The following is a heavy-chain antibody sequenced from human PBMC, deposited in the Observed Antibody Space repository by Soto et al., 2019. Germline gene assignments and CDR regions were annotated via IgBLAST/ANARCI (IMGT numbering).Heavy chain of an antibody. CDR3: TRWGGDPPTLDY. CDR2: IKSKADSYAT. Sequence: EVQLVESGGGLVQPGGSLKLSCATSGLTFSGSNMHWVRQASGKGLEWVGRIKSKADSYATAYAASVKGRFIVSRDDSQNTAYLHMNSLKTEDTAVYYCTRWGGDPPTLDYWGQGTLVTVSS. J-gene: IGHJ4*02. D-gene: IGHD4-17*01. CDR1: GLTFSGSN. V-gene: IGHV3-73*02.